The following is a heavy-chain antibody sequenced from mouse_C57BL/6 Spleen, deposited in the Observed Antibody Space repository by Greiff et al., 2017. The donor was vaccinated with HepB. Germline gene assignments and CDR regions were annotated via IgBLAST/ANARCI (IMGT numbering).Heavy chain of an antibody. V-gene: IGHV2-6-1*01. D-gene: IGHD1-1*01. CDR2: IWSDGST. CDR1: GFSLTSYG. J-gene: IGHJ4*01. Sequence: VKLMESGPGLVAPSQSLSITCTVSGFSLTSYGVHWVRQPPGKGLEWLVVIWSDGSTTYNSALKSRLSISKDNSKSQVFLKMNSLQTDDTAMYYCARHFYYGSRGAMDYWGQGTSVTVSS. CDR3: ARHFYYGSRGAMDY.